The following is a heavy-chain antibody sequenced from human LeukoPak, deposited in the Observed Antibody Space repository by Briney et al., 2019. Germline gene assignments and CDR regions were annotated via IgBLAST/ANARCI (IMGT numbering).Heavy chain of an antibody. CDR3: ARYGSSSGADY. D-gene: IGHD6-6*01. J-gene: IGHJ4*02. Sequence: GESLKISCKGSGYSLTSYWIGWVRQMPGKGLECMGIIDPGDSDTRYSPSFQGQVTISADKSISTAYLQWSSLKASDTAMYYCARYGSSSGADYWGQGTLVTVSS. CDR1: GYSLTSYW. CDR2: IDPGDSDT. V-gene: IGHV5-51*01.